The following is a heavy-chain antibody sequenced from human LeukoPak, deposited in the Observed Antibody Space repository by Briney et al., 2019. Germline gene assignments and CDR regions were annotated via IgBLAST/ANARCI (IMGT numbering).Heavy chain of an antibody. V-gene: IGHV3-9*01. D-gene: IGHD6-19*01. CDR3: AKGRAAVAGTVDY. J-gene: IGHJ4*02. CDR2: ISWNSGSI. CDR1: GGSFSGYY. Sequence: LSLTCAVYGGSFSGYYWSWIRQPPGKGLEWVSGISWNSGSIGYADSVKGRFTISRDNAKNSLYLQMNSLRAEDTALYYCAKGRAAVAGTVDYWGQGTLVTVSS.